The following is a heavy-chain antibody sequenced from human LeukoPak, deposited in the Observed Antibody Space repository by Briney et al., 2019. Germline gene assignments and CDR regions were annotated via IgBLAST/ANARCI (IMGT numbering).Heavy chain of an antibody. Sequence: SGGSLRLSCAASGFIFNNYAMSWVRQAPGKGLEWVSAISGSGGSTYYADSVKGRFTISRDDAKNSLYLQMNSLRAEDTAVYYCARGYGDYVDWFDPWGQGTLVTVSS. CDR2: ISGSGGST. V-gene: IGHV3-23*01. CDR1: GFIFNNYA. CDR3: ARGYGDYVDWFDP. J-gene: IGHJ5*02. D-gene: IGHD4-17*01.